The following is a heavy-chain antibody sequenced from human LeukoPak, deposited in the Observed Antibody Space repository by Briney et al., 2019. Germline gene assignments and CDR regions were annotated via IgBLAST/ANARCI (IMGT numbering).Heavy chain of an antibody. CDR1: GFTVGSNY. Sequence: GGSLRLSCAASGFTVGSNYMSWVRQAPGKGLEWVSVIYSGGSTYYADSVKGRFTISRDNSKNTLYLQMNSLRAEDTAVYYCARERENYYYGMDVWGQGTTVTVSS. J-gene: IGHJ6*02. CDR2: IYSGGST. CDR3: ARERENYYYGMDV. V-gene: IGHV3-53*01.